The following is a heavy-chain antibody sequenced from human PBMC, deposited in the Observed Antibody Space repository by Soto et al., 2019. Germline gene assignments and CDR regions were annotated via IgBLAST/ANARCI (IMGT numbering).Heavy chain of an antibody. Sequence: ASVKVSCKASGYTFTSYAMHWVRQAPGQRLEWMGWINAGNGNTKYSQKFQGRVTITRDTSASTAYMELSSLRSEDTAVYYCARVSGEQQLVPFFDYWGQGTLVTVSS. CDR1: GYTFTSYA. V-gene: IGHV1-3*01. CDR2: INAGNGNT. J-gene: IGHJ4*02. CDR3: ARVSGEQQLVPFFDY. D-gene: IGHD6-13*01.